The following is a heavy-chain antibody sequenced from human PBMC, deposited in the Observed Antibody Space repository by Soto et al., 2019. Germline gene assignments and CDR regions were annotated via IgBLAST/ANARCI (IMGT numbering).Heavy chain of an antibody. V-gene: IGHV3-7*01. J-gene: IGHJ3*02. CDR2: IKQDGSEK. D-gene: IGHD3-16*01. CDR1: GFTFSSYW. Sequence: VGSLRLSCAASGFTFSSYWMSWVRQAPGKGLEWVANIKQDGSEKYYVDSVKGRFTISRDNAKNSLYLQMNSLRAEDTAVYYCASWGLKSQAFDIWGQGTMVTVSS. CDR3: ASWGLKSQAFDI.